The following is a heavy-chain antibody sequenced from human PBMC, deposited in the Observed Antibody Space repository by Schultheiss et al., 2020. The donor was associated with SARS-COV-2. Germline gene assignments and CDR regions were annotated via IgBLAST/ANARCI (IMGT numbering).Heavy chain of an antibody. J-gene: IGHJ4*02. CDR3: ARNAGRRYPFDY. Sequence: GGSLRLSCAASGFTVSSNYMSWVRQAPGKGLEWVAVISYDGSNKYYADSVKGRFTISRDNAKNSLYLQMNSLRAEDTAVYYCARNAGRRYPFDYWGQGTLVTVSS. CDR1: GFTVSSNY. V-gene: IGHV3-30*03. D-gene: IGHD1-1*01. CDR2: ISYDGSNK.